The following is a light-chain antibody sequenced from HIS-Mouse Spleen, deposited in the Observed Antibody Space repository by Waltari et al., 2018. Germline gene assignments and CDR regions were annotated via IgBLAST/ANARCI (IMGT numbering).Light chain of an antibody. Sequence: QSALTQPASVSGSPGQSITISCTGTSSDVGGYNYVSWYQQHPGKAPKLMIYDVSNRPSGFSNRFSCSKSGNTASLTISGLQAEDEADYYCSSYTSSSFNVVFGGGTKLTVL. J-gene: IGLJ2*01. CDR2: DVS. CDR1: SSDVGGYNY. V-gene: IGLV2-14*03. CDR3: SSYTSSSFNVV.